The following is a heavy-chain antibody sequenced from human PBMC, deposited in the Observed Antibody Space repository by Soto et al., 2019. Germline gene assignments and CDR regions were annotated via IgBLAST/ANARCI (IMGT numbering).Heavy chain of an antibody. V-gene: IGHV3-48*02. CDR3: ASPRRDYYDSSGYYYRRHGMDV. Sequence: GGSLRLSCAASGFTFSSYSMNWVRQAPGKGLEWVSYISSSSSTIYYADSVKGRFTISRDNAENSLYLQMNSLRDEDTAVYYCASPRRDYYDSSGYYYRRHGMDVWGQGTTVTVSS. CDR1: GFTFSSYS. J-gene: IGHJ6*02. CDR2: ISSSSSTI. D-gene: IGHD3-22*01.